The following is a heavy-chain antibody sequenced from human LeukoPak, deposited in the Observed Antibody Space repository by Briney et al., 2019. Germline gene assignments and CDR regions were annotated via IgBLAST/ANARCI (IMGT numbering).Heavy chain of an antibody. CDR1: GLTFSNYN. Sequence: PGGSLRLSCAASGLTFSNYNMNWVRQAPGKGLEWASSISTSGSYIYYANSMKGRFTISRDNAKNSLYLQMNSLRVEDSAVYYCATDLIHYYASGAKTWGQGTLVTVSS. J-gene: IGHJ5*02. V-gene: IGHV3-21*01. CDR3: ATDLIHYYASGAKT. CDR2: ISTSGSYI. D-gene: IGHD3-10*01.